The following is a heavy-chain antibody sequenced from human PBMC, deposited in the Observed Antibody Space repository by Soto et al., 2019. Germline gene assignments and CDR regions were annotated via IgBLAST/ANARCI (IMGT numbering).Heavy chain of an antibody. J-gene: IGHJ4*02. CDR3: ARVSSGWYYFDY. CDR1: GGSVSDKTYY. V-gene: IGHV4-61*01. D-gene: IGHD6-19*01. Sequence: SETLSFTCSVSGGSVSDKTYYWSWIRQPPGKRLEWIGYVYYSGTTNYNPSLKSRVTISVDPSKNQFSLKLSSVTAADTAVYYCARVSSGWYYFDYRGQGTLVTAPQ. CDR2: VYYSGTT.